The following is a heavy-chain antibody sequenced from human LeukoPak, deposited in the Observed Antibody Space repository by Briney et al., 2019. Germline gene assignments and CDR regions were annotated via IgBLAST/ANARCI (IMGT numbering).Heavy chain of an antibody. CDR2: ISAYSGNT. Sequence: ASVKVSCKASGYTFTSYGISWVRQAPGQGLEWMGWISAYSGNTNYAQKLQGRVTMTTDTSTSTAYMELRSLRSDDTAVYYCARYYDILTGYRAANYYYYGMDVWGQGTTVTVSS. J-gene: IGHJ6*02. V-gene: IGHV1-18*01. CDR1: GYTFTSYG. D-gene: IGHD3-9*01. CDR3: ARYYDILTGYRAANYYYYGMDV.